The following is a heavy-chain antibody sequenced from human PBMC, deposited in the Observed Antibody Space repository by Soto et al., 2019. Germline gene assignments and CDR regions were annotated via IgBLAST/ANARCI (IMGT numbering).Heavy chain of an antibody. D-gene: IGHD3-9*01. V-gene: IGHV1-8*01. Sequence: QVQLVQAGAEVKRPGASVKVYGTPAGYSFTTFDINWVRQAAGQGFEWMGWVTPVSVYARLAQKFQGRVTLTRYLSLSTVYMEMSGLTLEVTAVYYCAIGVSTGVGYWRQGSMVTVPS. CDR2: VTPVSVYA. CDR1: GYSFTTFD. J-gene: IGHJ4*02. CDR3: AIGVSTGVGY.